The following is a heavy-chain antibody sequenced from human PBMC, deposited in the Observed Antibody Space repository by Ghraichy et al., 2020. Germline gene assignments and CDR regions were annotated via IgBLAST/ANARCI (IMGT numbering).Heavy chain of an antibody. V-gene: IGHV3-11*01. CDR3: ARATPHYYYMDV. CDR2: ISSSSGSTI. Sequence: WGSLRLSCAASGFSFSDYYMSWIRQAPGKGLEWISYISSSSGSTIQYADSLKGRFTISRDNAKKSLYLQMNSLRAEDTAVYYCARATPHYYYMDVWAKGPRSPSP. CDR1: GFSFSDYY. D-gene: IGHD4-23*01. J-gene: IGHJ6*03.